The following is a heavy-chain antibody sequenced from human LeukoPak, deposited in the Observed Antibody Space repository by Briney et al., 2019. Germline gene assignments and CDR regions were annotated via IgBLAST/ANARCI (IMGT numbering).Heavy chain of an antibody. CDR2: IIPIFGTA. Sequence: SVKVSCKASGGTFSSYAISWVRQAPGQGLEWMGGIIPIFGTANYAQKFQGRVTITRNTSISTAYMELSSLRSEDTAVYYCARAIDRLWYYYYMDVWGKGTTVTVSS. D-gene: IGHD4/OR15-4a*01. CDR1: GGTFSSYA. J-gene: IGHJ6*03. V-gene: IGHV1-69*05. CDR3: ARAIDRLWYYYYMDV.